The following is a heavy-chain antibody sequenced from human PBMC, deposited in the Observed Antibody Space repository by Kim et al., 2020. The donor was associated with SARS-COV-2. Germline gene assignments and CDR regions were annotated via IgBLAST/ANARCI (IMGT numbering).Heavy chain of an antibody. V-gene: IGHV4-39*07. CDR2: IYYSGST. J-gene: IGHJ4*02. CDR3: ARGGYSYGPLGY. CDR1: GGSISSSSYY. Sequence: SETLSLTCTVSGGSISSSSYYWGWIRQPPGKGLEWIGSIYYSGSTYYNPSLKSRVTISVDTSKNQFSLKLSSVTAADTAVYYCARGGYSYGPLGYWGQGTLVTVSS. D-gene: IGHD5-18*01.